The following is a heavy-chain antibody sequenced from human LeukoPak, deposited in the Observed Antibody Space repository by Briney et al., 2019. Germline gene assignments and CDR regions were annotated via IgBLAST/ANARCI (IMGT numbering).Heavy chain of an antibody. D-gene: IGHD6-13*01. J-gene: IGHJ4*02. CDR3: AREDGYSSSWYSDY. CDR1: GFTFSDYY. V-gene: IGHV3-11*05. Sequence: GGSLRHSCAASGFTFSDYYMSWIRQAPGKGLEWVADISSTSIYTNYADSVKGRFTISRDNAKNSLYLQMNSLRAEDTAVYYCAREDGYSSSWYSDYWGQGTLVTVSS. CDR2: ISSTSIYT.